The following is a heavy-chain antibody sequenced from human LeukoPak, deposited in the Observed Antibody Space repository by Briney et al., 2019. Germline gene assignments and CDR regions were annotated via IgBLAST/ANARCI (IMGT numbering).Heavy chain of an antibody. CDR1: GGSISSGSYY. V-gene: IGHV4-61*02. Sequence: SETLSLTCTVSGGSISSGSYYWSWIRQPAGKGLEWIGRIYTSGSTNYNPSLKSRVTISVDTSKNQFSLKLSSVTAADTAVYYCARDLGRQWLGSRSKFGWFDPWGQGTLVTVSS. CDR3: ARDLGRQWLGSRSKFGWFDP. D-gene: IGHD6-19*01. J-gene: IGHJ5*02. CDR2: IYTSGST.